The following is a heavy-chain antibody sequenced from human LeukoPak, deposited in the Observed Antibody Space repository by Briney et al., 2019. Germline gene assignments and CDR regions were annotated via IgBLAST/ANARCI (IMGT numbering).Heavy chain of an antibody. CDR3: ARWSGYALD. CDR2: IYYSGST. J-gene: IGHJ4*02. V-gene: IGHV4-59*01. Sequence: SETLSLTCTVSGGSISSYYWSWIRQPPGKGLEWIGYIYYSGSTNNNPSLKSRVTMSIDTSKNQFSLKLSSVTAADTAVYYCARWSGYALDWGQGTLVTVSS. CDR1: GGSISSYY. D-gene: IGHD2-2*01.